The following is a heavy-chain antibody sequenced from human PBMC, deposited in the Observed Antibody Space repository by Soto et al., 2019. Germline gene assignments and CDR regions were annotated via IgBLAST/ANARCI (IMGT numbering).Heavy chain of an antibody. CDR3: AREKEDYYYGMDV. CDR1: GGTFSSYA. V-gene: IGHV1-69*13. J-gene: IGHJ6*02. CDR2: IIPIFGTA. Sequence: ASVKVSCKASGGTFSSYAISWVRQAPGQGLEWMGGIIPIFGTANYAQKFQGRVTITADESTSTAYMELSSLRSEDTAVYYCAREKEDYYYGMDVWGQGTTVTVSS.